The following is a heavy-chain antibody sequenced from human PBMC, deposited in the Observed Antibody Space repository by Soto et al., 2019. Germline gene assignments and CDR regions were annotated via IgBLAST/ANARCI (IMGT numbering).Heavy chain of an antibody. V-gene: IGHV1-69*04. Sequence: QVQLVQSGAEVKKRGSSVKVSCKASGGTFSSYAISWVRQAPGQGLEWMGRIIPILGIANDAQKFQGRVTLTADKSTRTAYMELSSLRSEDTAVYYCARARVAAGTKFDYWGQGTLVTVSS. CDR1: GGTFSSYA. CDR2: IIPILGIA. J-gene: IGHJ4*02. CDR3: ARARVAAGTKFDY. D-gene: IGHD6-13*01.